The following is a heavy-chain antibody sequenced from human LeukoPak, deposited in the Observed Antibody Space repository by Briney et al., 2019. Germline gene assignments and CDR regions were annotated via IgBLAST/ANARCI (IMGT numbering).Heavy chain of an antibody. CDR2: IFYTGKT. CDR1: GGSVSTSDYY. Sequence: SETLSLTCTVSGGSVSTSDYYWGWIRQPPGKGPEWIGDIFYTGKTNYNPSLKRRVTISLGTSRNQFSLKLTSVTAADTAVYYCARVFDSWGQGTLVTVSS. J-gene: IGHJ4*02. V-gene: IGHV4-39*07. CDR3: ARVFDS.